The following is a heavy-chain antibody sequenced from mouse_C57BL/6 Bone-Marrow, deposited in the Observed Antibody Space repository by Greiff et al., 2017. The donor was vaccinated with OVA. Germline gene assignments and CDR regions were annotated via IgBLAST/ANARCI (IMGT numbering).Heavy chain of an antibody. V-gene: IGHV1-64*01. J-gene: IGHJ2*01. D-gene: IGHD3-3*01. CDR3: ARLLLGYLDY. CDR1: GYTFTSYW. CDR2: IHPNSGST. Sequence: QVQLQQPGAELVKPGASVKLSCKASGYTFTSYWMHWVKQRPGQGLEWIGMIHPNSGSTNYNEKFKSKATLTVDKSSSTAYMQLSSLTSEDAAVYYCARLLLGYLDYWGQGTTLTVSS.